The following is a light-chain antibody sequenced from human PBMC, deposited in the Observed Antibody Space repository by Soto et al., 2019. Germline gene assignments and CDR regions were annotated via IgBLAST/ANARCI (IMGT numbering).Light chain of an antibody. V-gene: IGLV1-51*01. CDR1: SSNIGGNS. CDR3: GSWDSSLSAYV. Sequence: QSVLTQPPSVSAAPGQKVTISCSGSSSNIGGNSVSWHQQLPGTAPKLLIYDDNKRPSGIPDRFSGSKSGTPATLGITGFQTGDEADYYCGSWDSSLSAYVFGTGTKVTVL. J-gene: IGLJ1*01. CDR2: DDN.